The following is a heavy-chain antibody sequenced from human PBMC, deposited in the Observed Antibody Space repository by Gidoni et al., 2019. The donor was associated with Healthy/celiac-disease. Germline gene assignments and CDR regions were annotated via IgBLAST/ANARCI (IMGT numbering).Heavy chain of an antibody. D-gene: IGHD3-10*01. CDR2: IYPGDSDT. CDR1: GYSFTSYW. J-gene: IGHJ6*02. CDR3: ARRGEGWFGPNGEYYYYGMDV. Sequence: EVQLVQSGAEVKKPGESLKISCKGSGYSFTSYWIGWVRQMPGKGLEWMGIIYPGDSDTRYSPSFQGQVTISADKSISTAYLQWSSLKASDTAMYYCARRGEGWFGPNGEYYYYGMDVWGQGTTVTVSS. V-gene: IGHV5-51*01.